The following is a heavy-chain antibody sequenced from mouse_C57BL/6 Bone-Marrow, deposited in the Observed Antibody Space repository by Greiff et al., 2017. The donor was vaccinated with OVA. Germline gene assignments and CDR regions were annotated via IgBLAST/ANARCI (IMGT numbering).Heavy chain of an antibody. D-gene: IGHD1-1*01. V-gene: IGHV5-12*01. CDR1: GFTFSDYY. CDR2: ISNGGGST. CDR3: ARRTTVSYAMDY. J-gene: IGHJ4*01. Sequence: EVKLMESGGGLVQPGGSLKLSCAASGFTFSDYYMYWVRQTPEKRLEWVAYISNGGGSTYYPDTVKGRLTISRDNAKNTLYLQMRRVKSEDTAMYYSARRTTVSYAMDYWGQGASVTVSS.